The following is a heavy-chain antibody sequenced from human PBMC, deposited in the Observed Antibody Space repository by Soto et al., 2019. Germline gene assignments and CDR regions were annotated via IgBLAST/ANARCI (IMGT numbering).Heavy chain of an antibody. CDR1: GFTFSSYG. J-gene: IGHJ6*03. CDR3: AKVGVPAAMWYYYYSYMDV. CDR2: IWYDGSNK. D-gene: IGHD2-2*01. V-gene: IGHV3-30*02. Sequence: GGSLRLSCAASGFTFSSYGMHWVRQAPGKGLEWVAVIWYDGSNKYYADSVKGRFTISRDNSKNTLYLQMSSLRAEDTAVYYCAKVGVPAAMWYYYYSYMDVWGKGTTVTVS.